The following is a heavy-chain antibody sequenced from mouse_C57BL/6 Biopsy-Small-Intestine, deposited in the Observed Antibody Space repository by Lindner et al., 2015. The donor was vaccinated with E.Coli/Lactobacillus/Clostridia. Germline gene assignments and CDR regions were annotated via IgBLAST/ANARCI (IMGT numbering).Heavy chain of an antibody. J-gene: IGHJ4*01. CDR2: IYPGHGDT. Sequence: VQLQESGPELVKPGASVKISCTPSGYAFSNSWMNWVKQRPGKGLEWIGRIYPGHGDTNYNGKFKGKATLTADKSSSTAYMHLISLTSEDSAVYFCARSGLQLSLRYYFYAMDYWGQGTSVTVSS. D-gene: IGHD3-3*01. CDR1: GYAFSNSW. V-gene: IGHV1-82*01. CDR3: ARSGLQLSLRYYFYAMDY.